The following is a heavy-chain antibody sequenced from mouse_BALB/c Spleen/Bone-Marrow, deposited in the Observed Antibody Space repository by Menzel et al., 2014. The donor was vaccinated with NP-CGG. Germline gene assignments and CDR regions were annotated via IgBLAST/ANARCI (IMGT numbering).Heavy chain of an antibody. Sequence: QVQLKESGAELVRPGTSVKVSCKASGYAFXNYLIEWVKQRPGQGLEWIGVINPGSGGTNYNEKFKAKATLTADKSSSTAHMQLSSLTSDDSAVYFCARCLTGTSAMDYWGQGTSVTVSS. D-gene: IGHD4-1*01. V-gene: IGHV1-54*01. J-gene: IGHJ4*01. CDR1: GYAFXNYL. CDR3: ARCLTGTSAMDY. CDR2: INPGSGGT.